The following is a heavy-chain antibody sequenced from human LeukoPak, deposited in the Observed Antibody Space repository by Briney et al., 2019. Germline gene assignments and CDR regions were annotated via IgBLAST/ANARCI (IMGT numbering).Heavy chain of an antibody. Sequence: GASVKVSCKASGYTFTGYYMHWVRQAPGQGLEWMGRINPNSGGTNYAQKFQGRVTMTRDTSISTAYMELSRLRSDDTAVYYCARAEITIFGPTYRPVDYWGQRTLVTVSS. CDR1: GYTFTGYY. D-gene: IGHD3-3*01. J-gene: IGHJ4*02. V-gene: IGHV1-2*06. CDR3: ARAEITIFGPTYRPVDY. CDR2: INPNSGGT.